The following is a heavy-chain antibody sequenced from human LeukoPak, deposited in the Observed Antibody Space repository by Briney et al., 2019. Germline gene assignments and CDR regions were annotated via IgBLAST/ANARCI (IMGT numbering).Heavy chain of an antibody. D-gene: IGHD1-26*01. CDR3: ARQSTGGSYYAAYLQH. J-gene: IGHJ1*01. CDR2: ISAYNGNT. V-gene: IGHV1-18*01. Sequence: GASVKVSCKASGCTFSSYGISWVRQAPGQGLEWMGWISAYNGNTNYAQKAQGRVSMTTDTSTSTAYMELRSLKSDDTAVYYCARQSTGGSYYAAYLQHWGQGTLVTVSS. CDR1: GCTFSSYG.